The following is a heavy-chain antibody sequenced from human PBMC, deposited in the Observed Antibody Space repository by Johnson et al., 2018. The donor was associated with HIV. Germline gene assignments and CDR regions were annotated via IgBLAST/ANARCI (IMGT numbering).Heavy chain of an antibody. CDR1: GFTFSSYA. CDR2: ISYDGSNK. V-gene: IGHV3-30*14. J-gene: IGHJ3*02. CDR3: ARYGYRPEAAFDI. Sequence: QVQLVESGGGVVQPGRSLRLSCAVSGFTFSSYAMHWVRQAPGEGLEWVAVISYDGSNKYYADSVKGRFSISRDNSKNTLYLQMNSLRAEDTAVYYCARYGYRPEAAFDIWGQGTMVTVSS. D-gene: IGHD5-24*01.